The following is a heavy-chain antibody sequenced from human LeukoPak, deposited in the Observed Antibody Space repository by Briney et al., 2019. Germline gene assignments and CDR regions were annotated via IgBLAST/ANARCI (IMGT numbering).Heavy chain of an antibody. Sequence: GGSRRPSFAPSASTFVNYGVDWGRHPPGKGLEWVSAISWNSAIIAYADSVKGRFTISRDNAKNSLYLQMNSLRAEDTALYYCAKDMAPGYCSSTSCYYYYYYGMDVWGQGTTVTVSS. CDR2: ISWNSAII. V-gene: IGHV3-9*01. D-gene: IGHD2-2*01. CDR3: AKDMAPGYCSSTSCYYYYYYGMDV. J-gene: IGHJ6*02. CDR1: ASTFVNYG.